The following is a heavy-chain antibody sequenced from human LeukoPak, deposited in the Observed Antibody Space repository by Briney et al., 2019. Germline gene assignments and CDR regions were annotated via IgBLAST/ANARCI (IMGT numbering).Heavy chain of an antibody. D-gene: IGHD2-15*01. V-gene: IGHV3-30-3*01. CDR1: GFTFSSYA. Sequence: GGSLRLSCAASGFTFSSYAMHWVRQAPGKGLEWVAVISYDGSNKYYADSVKGRFTISRDNSKNTLYLQMNSLRAEDTAVYYCARDIRGGSPLGGGCYDYWGQGTLVTVSS. CDR3: ARDIRGGSPLGGGCYDY. CDR2: ISYDGSNK. J-gene: IGHJ4*02.